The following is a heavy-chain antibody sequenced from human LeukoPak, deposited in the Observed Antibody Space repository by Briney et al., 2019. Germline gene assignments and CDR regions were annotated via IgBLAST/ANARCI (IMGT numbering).Heavy chain of an antibody. V-gene: IGHV3-30*03. CDR3: ARGRLIYSSGWYRRFSWFDP. Sequence: PGGSLRLSCAASGFTFSSYSMNWVRQAPGKGLEWVAVISYDGSNKYYADSVKGRFTISRDNAKNSLYLQMNSLRAEDTAVYYCARGRLIYSSGWYRRFSWFDPWGQGTLVTVSS. CDR1: GFTFSSYS. CDR2: ISYDGSNK. J-gene: IGHJ5*02. D-gene: IGHD6-19*01.